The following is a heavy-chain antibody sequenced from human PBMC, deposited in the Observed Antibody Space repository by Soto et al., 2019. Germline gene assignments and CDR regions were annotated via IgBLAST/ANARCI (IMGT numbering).Heavy chain of an antibody. V-gene: IGHV1-18*01. J-gene: IGHJ6*02. Sequence: QVQLVQSGGEVKKPGASVQVSCKASGYTFTIYGINWVRQAPGQGLEWMGWISSDNGNTNYAQKLQGRVTMTTDTSTSTAYMELMSLRSDDTAIYYCARALGYSGYAGMDVWGQGTTVTVSS. CDR2: ISSDNGNT. CDR3: ARALGYSGYAGMDV. D-gene: IGHD5-12*01. CDR1: GYTFTIYG.